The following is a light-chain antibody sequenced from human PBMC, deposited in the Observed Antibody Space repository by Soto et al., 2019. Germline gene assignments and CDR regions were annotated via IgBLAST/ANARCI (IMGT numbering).Light chain of an antibody. V-gene: IGKV1-5*03. Sequence: DIQMTQSPSTLSASVGDRVTITCRASQSISTWLAWYQQKPGKAPKLLIYKASSLEAGVPSRFSGSGSGTEFNITISSLQPDDFATYYCRKYNTYPLTFGVGTTLEIK. J-gene: IGKJ4*01. CDR1: QSISTW. CDR3: RKYNTYPLT. CDR2: KAS.